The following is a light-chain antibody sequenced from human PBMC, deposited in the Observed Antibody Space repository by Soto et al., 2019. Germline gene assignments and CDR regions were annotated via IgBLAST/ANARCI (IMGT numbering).Light chain of an antibody. V-gene: IGLV2-14*01. J-gene: IGLJ1*01. CDR3: SSYSSSSPYV. CDR1: SSDVGGYNY. Sequence: QSALTQPASVSGSPGQSITISCTGTSSDVGGYNYVSWYQQHPGKAPKLMIYDVSNRPSGVSNRFSGSKSGNTASLTISGLQAEDEADYYCSSYSSSSPYVFGTGTMSPS. CDR2: DVS.